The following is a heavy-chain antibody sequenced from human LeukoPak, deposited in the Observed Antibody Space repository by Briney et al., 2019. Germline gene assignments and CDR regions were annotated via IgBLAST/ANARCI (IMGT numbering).Heavy chain of an antibody. CDR2: ISGSGGST. Sequence: GGSLRLSCAASGFTFSSYAMSWVRQAPGKGLEWVSAISGSGGSTYYADSVKGRFTISRDNSKNTLYLQMNSLRAEDTAVYYCAKGPDYYDSSGYSFDYWGQGTLVTVSS. CDR1: GFTFSSYA. J-gene: IGHJ4*02. V-gene: IGHV3-23*01. CDR3: AKGPDYYDSSGYSFDY. D-gene: IGHD3-22*01.